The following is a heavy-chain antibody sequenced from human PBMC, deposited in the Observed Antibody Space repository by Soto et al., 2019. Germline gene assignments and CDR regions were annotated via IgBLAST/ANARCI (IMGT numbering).Heavy chain of an antibody. J-gene: IGHJ3*02. D-gene: IGHD3-10*01. CDR3: ARAVRGREAFDI. CDR1: GFTFSSYG. CDR2: IWYDGSNK. V-gene: IGHV3-33*01. Sequence: PXGSLSLSCAASGFTFSSYGMHWVRQAPGKGLEWVAVIWYDGSNKYYADSVKGRFTISRDNSKNTLYLQMNSLRAEDTAVYYCARAVRGREAFDIWGQGTMVTVSS.